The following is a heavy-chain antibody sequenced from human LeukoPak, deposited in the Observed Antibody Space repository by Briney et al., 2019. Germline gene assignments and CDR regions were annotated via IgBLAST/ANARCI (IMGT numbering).Heavy chain of an antibody. V-gene: IGHV4-39*01. CDR2: IYYSGST. Sequence: SETLSLTCTVSGGSNSSSSYYWGWIRQPPGKGLEWIGSIYYSGSTYYNPSLKSRVTISVDTSKNQFSLKLSSVTAADTAVYYCARGLGNPAGIVGATRSTGIDYWGQGTLVTVSS. CDR1: GGSNSSSSYY. CDR3: ARGLGNPAGIVGATRSTGIDY. J-gene: IGHJ4*02. D-gene: IGHD1-26*01.